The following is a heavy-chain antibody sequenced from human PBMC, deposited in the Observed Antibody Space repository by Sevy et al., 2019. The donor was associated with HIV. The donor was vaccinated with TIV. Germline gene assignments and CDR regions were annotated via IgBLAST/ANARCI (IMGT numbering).Heavy chain of an antibody. V-gene: IGHV3-23*01. D-gene: IGHD2-8*01. CDR1: GFALYDYS. J-gene: IGHJ4*02. CDR3: AREGCTRPHDY. Sequence: EGSLRLSCAASGFALYDYSMSWIRQAPGKGLEWVATLSFGCGKINYADSVKGRFTISRDNSKNSFYLQMDNLRFEDTALYYCAREGCTRPHDYWGQGTRVTVSS. CDR2: LSFGCGKI.